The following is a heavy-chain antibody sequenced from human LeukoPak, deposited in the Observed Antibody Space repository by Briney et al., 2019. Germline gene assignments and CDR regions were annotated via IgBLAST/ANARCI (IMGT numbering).Heavy chain of an antibody. CDR1: GGSISSGGYY. Sequence: SQTLSLTCTVSGGSISSGGYYWSWIRQHPGKGLEWIGYIYYSGSTYYNPSFKSRVTISVDTSKNQFSLKLSSVTAADTAVYYRARDREGGFDYWGQGTLVTVSS. CDR2: IYYSGST. J-gene: IGHJ4*02. CDR3: ARDREGGFDY. V-gene: IGHV4-31*03.